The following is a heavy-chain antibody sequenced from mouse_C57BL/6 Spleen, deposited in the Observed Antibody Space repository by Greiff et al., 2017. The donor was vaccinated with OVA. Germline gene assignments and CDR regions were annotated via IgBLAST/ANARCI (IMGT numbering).Heavy chain of an antibody. CDR3: ARGGGYGGYFDV. CDR2: IDPSDSET. J-gene: IGHJ1*03. V-gene: IGHV1-52*01. CDR1: GYTFTSYW. D-gene: IGHD2-2*01. Sequence: QVQLQQSGAELVRPGSSVKLSCKASGYTFTSYWMHWVKQRPIQGLEWIGNIDPSDSETHYNQKFKDKATLTVDKSSSTAYMQLSSLTSEDSAVYYCARGGGYGGYFDVWGTGTTVTVSS.